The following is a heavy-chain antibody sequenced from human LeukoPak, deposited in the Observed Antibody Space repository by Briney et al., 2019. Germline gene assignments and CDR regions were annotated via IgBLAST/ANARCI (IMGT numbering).Heavy chain of an antibody. Sequence: PSETLSLTCTVSGGSISSYYWSWIRQPPGKGLEWIGYIYYSGSTNYNPSLKSRVTISVDTSKNQFSLKLSSVTAADTAVYYCARDFRSGSYSYYYYYMDVWGKGTTVTVSS. V-gene: IGHV4-59*01. CDR2: IYYSGST. J-gene: IGHJ6*03. CDR1: GGSISSYY. CDR3: ARDFRSGSYSYYYYYMDV. D-gene: IGHD3-10*01.